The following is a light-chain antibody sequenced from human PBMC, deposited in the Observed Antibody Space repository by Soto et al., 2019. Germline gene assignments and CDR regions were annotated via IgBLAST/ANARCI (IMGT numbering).Light chain of an antibody. Sequence: QSALTQPASVSGSPGQSITISCTGTSSDVSAYKSVSWYQQHAGKAPKLIIYDVNKRPSGVSDRFSVSNSGNTASLTISGLQAEDEADYYCSSYTSSSTPVVFGGGTKVTVL. J-gene: IGLJ2*01. CDR1: SSDVSAYKS. CDR2: DVN. CDR3: SSYTSSSTPVV. V-gene: IGLV2-14*03.